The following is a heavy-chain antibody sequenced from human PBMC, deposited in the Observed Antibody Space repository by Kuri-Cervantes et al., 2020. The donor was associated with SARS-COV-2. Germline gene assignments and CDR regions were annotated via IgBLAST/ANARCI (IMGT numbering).Heavy chain of an antibody. CDR1: GGSISSHY. D-gene: IGHD4-17*01. CDR2: IYYSGST. V-gene: IGHV4-59*08. CDR3: ARGVRRGDYGVIDH. J-gene: IGHJ4*02. Sequence: SETLSLPGTVSGGSISSHYWTCIRQPPGKGLEWIGYIYYSGSTNYNPSLKSRVTISVDTSKYQFSLKLSSVTAADTAVYYGARGVRRGDYGVIDHWGQGTLVTVSS.